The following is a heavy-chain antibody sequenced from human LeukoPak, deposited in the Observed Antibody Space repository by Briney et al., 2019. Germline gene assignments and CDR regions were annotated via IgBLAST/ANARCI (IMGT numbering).Heavy chain of an antibody. Sequence: GGSLRLSCAASGFTFRSYSMSWVRQAPGKGLEWVSFISDTGGDTYYADSVKGRFTISRDNSKNTLYLQMNSLRAEDTAVYYCARSSSLIYWGQGTLVTVSS. CDR1: GFTFRSYS. CDR3: ARSSSLIY. D-gene: IGHD6-6*01. CDR2: ISDTGGDT. V-gene: IGHV3-23*01. J-gene: IGHJ4*02.